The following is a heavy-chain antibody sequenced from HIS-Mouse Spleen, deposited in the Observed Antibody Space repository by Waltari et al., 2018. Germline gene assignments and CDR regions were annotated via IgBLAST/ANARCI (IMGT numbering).Heavy chain of an antibody. D-gene: IGHD6-13*01. Sequence: QLQLQESGPGLVKPSQTLSLTCTVPGGSISSSSYYGGWIRQPPGKGLEWIGSIYYSGSNYYNPSLKSRVTISVDTSKNQFSLKLSSVTAADTAVYYCAREIPYSSSWYDWYFDLWGRGTLVTVSS. J-gene: IGHJ2*01. CDR1: GGSISSSSYY. CDR3: AREIPYSSSWYDWYFDL. V-gene: IGHV4-39*07. CDR2: IYYSGSN.